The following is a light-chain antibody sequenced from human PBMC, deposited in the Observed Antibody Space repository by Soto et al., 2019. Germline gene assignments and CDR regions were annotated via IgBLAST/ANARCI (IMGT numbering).Light chain of an antibody. CDR1: QSVSSS. CDR3: QQYGSSLIT. J-gene: IGKJ5*01. V-gene: IGKV3-20*01. CDR2: GAS. Sequence: EIVLTQSPGTLSLSPGERATLSCRASQSVSSSLAWYQQTPGQAPRLLIYGASTRASGIPARFSGSGSGTDFTLTISRLEPEDFAVYYCQQYGSSLITFGQGTRLEIK.